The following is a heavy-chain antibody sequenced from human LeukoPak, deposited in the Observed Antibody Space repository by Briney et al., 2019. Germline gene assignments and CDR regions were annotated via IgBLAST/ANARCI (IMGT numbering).Heavy chain of an antibody. Sequence: GGSLRLSCAASGFTFSSYWMSWVRQAPGKGLEWVAKIKQDGSEKYYVDSVKGRFTISRDNAKKSLYLQTTSLRAEDTAVYYCARVKPASVAFVQYYYYHYGMDVWGQGTTVTVS. J-gene: IGHJ6*02. CDR3: ARVKPASVAFVQYYYYHYGMDV. CDR2: IKQDGSEK. V-gene: IGHV3-7*01. CDR1: GFTFSSYW. D-gene: IGHD1-1*01.